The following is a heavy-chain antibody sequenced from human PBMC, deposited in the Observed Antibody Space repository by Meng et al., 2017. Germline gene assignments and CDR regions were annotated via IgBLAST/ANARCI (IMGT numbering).Heavy chain of an antibody. CDR3: ARESGYSSGWNYFDY. V-gene: IGHV3-30*16. CDR2: ISYDGSNK. J-gene: IGHJ4*02. Sequence: AESLSLSCAVSGFAFSSYSMHWVRQAPGKGLEWVAVISYDGSNKYYADSVKGRFTISRDNSKNTLYVQMNFLRAEDTAVYYCARESGYSSGWNYFDYWGQGTLVTVSS. D-gene: IGHD6-19*01. CDR1: GFAFSSYS.